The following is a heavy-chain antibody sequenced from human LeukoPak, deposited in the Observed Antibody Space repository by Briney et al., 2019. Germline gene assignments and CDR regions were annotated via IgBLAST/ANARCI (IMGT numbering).Heavy chain of an antibody. CDR2: ISTSGGT. CDR1: GVSISSYY. V-gene: IGHV4-4*09. D-gene: IGHD6-19*01. J-gene: IGHJ2*01. Sequence: SEILSLTCTVSGVSISSYYCSWIRQPPGKGLEWIGYISTSGGTDYSPSLKSRVTISVDRSKNQCSLNLSSVTAADTAVYYCAGHDEGSGWYRSYIDLWGRGTLVIVSS. CDR3: AGHDEGSGWYRSYIDL.